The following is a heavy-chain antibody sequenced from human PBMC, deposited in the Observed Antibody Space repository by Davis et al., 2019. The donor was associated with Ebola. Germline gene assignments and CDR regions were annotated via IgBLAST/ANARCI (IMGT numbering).Heavy chain of an antibody. CDR3: ARGPSYMDV. Sequence: PGGSLRLSCAVSGFTFSNYAIHWVRQAPGKGLEWVTVISYDGSNKYYADSVKGRFTISRDNSKNTLYLQMNSLRAEDTAVYYCARGPSYMDVWGKGTTVTVSS. CDR1: GFTFSNYA. CDR2: ISYDGSNK. J-gene: IGHJ6*03. V-gene: IGHV3-30-3*01.